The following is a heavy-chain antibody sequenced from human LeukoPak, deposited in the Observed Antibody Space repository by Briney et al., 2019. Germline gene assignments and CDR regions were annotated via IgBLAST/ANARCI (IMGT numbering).Heavy chain of an antibody. J-gene: IGHJ4*02. V-gene: IGHV3-30*18. CDR1: GLTFSNAW. D-gene: IGHD4-23*01. Sequence: GGSLRLSCAASGLTFSNAWMSWVRQAPGKGLGWVALISYDGRNKYYADSVKGRFTISRDNSKNTLYLQMNGLRAEDTAVYYCANLLRWEPYWGQGTLVTVSS. CDR2: ISYDGRNK. CDR3: ANLLRWEPY.